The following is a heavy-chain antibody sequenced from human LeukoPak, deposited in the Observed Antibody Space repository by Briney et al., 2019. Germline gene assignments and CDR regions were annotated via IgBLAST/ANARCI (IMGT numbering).Heavy chain of an antibody. D-gene: IGHD4/OR15-4a*01. V-gene: IGHV1-69*05. CDR3: ARDDNGFDY. CDR1: GGTFSSYA. J-gene: IGHJ4*02. CDR2: IIPIFGTA. Sequence: SVKVSCKASGGTFSSYAISWVRQAPGQGLEWMGGIIPIFGTANYAQKFQGRVTMTRNTSISTAYMELSSLRSEDTAVYYCARDDNGFDYWGQGTLVTVSS.